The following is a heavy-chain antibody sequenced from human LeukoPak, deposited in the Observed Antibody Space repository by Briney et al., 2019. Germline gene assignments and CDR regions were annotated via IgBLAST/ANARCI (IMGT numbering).Heavy chain of an antibody. CDR3: AIILTMVDFDY. D-gene: IGHD3-10*01. V-gene: IGHV1-69*13. J-gene: IGHJ4*02. CDR2: IIPIFGTA. CDR1: GGTFSSYA. Sequence: ASVKVSCKASGGTFSSYAISWVRQAPGQGLEWMGGIIPIFGTANYAQKFQGRVTITADESTSTAYMELSSLRSEDTAVYYCAIILTMVDFDYWGQGTLVTVSS.